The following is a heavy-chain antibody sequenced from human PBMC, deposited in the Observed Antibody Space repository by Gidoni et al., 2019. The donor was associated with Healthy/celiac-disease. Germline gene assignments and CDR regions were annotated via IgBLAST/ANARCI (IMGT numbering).Heavy chain of an antibody. CDR2: IKHSGST. Sequence: QVQLQQWGAGLLKPSETLSLTGAVYGWSFRGYYWSWIRQPPGKGLEWIGEIKHSGSTNYNPSLKSRVTISVDTSKNQFSLKLSSVTAADTAVYYCARGRLRGQQLAPTFDYWGQGTLVTVSS. CDR1: GWSFRGYY. J-gene: IGHJ4*02. V-gene: IGHV4-34*01. D-gene: IGHD6-13*01. CDR3: ARGRLRGQQLAPTFDY.